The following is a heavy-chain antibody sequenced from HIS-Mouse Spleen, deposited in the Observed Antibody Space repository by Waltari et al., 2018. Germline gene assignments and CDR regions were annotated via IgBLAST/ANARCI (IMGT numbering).Heavy chain of an antibody. CDR2: INHSGST. V-gene: IGHV4-34*01. Sequence: QVQLQQWGAGLLKPSETLSLTCAVYGGSFRGYYWSWTRQPPGKGLEWIGEINHSGSTNYNPSLKSRVTISVDTSKNQFSLKLSSVTAADTAVYYCARVRTGDPSYWYFDLWGRGTLVTVSS. CDR3: ARVRTGDPSYWYFDL. D-gene: IGHD7-27*01. CDR1: GGSFRGYY. J-gene: IGHJ2*01.